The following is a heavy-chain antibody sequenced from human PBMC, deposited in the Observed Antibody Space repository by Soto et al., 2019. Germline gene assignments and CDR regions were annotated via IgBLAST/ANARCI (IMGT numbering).Heavy chain of an antibody. CDR2: IYSXGST. J-gene: IGHJ4*02. CDR1: GDSIISYY. Sequence: PXXTLSLSCTVSGDSIISYYWSWIRQPPGNGLEWIXHIYSXGSTNYHPYLXXRVPISVXXYKTKFSLQLSSVTAADTAVYYCARASGSSLMIWGQGTMATVPS. V-gene: IGHV4-59*01. CDR3: ARASGSSLMI. D-gene: IGHD1-26*01.